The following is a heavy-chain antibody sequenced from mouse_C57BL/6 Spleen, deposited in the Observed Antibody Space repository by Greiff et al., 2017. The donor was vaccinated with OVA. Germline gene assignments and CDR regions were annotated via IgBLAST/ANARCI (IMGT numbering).Heavy chain of an antibody. Sequence: EVKLVESGPGLVKPSQSLSLTCSVTGYSITSGYYWNWIRQFPGNKLEWMGYISYDGSNNYNPSLKNRISITRDTSKNQFFLKLNSVTTEDTATYYCARSHWYFDVWGTGTTVTVSS. J-gene: IGHJ1*03. CDR3: ARSHWYFDV. CDR1: GYSITSGYY. V-gene: IGHV3-6*01. CDR2: ISYDGSN.